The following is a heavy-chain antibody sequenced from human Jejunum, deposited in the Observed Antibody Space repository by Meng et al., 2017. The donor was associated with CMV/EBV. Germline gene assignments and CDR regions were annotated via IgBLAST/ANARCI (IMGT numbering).Heavy chain of an antibody. CDR1: GFTFVRYA. J-gene: IGHJ3*01. CDR3: AKRKYDDAAFDF. Sequence: SGFTFVRYARSWVRQAPGKGLEWVSVIYNGVAGTYYADSVKGRFTISRDNSKNTVYLQMNSLRAEDTAVYYCAKRKYDDAAFDFWGQGTMVTVSS. CDR2: IYNGVAGT. D-gene: IGHD1-1*01. V-gene: IGHV3-23*03.